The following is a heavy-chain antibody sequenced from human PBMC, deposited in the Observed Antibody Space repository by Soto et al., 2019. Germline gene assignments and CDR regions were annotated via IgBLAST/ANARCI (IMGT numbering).Heavy chain of an antibody. Sequence: QGHLLQSGAEVKKPGASVKVSCKGSGYGFTTYGITWVRQAPGQGLEWMAWISAHNGNTNYAQKLQGGVTVTRDASTSTAYMELRSLRSDATAVYYCARGRYGDYWGQGALVTVSS. CDR3: ARGRYGDY. CDR2: ISAHNGNT. V-gene: IGHV1-18*01. CDR1: GYGFTTYG. J-gene: IGHJ4*02. D-gene: IGHD1-1*01.